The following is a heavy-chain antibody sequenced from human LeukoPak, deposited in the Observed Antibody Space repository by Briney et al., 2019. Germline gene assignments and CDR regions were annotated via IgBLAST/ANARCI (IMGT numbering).Heavy chain of an antibody. CDR1: GFTFSTYA. CDR3: AKDRTVGASYWYFDL. V-gene: IGHV3-23*01. J-gene: IGHJ2*01. D-gene: IGHD1-26*01. Sequence: GGSLRLSCAASGFTFSTYAMSWVRQAPGKGLEWVSAIGGDGDSTYYADSVKGRFTISRDSSKNTLFLHMNTLRAEDTAIYYCAKDRTVGASYWYFDLWGRGTLVTVSS. CDR2: IGGDGDST.